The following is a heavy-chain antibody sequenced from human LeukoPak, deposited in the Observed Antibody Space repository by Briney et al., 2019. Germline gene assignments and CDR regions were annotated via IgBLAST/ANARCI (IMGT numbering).Heavy chain of an antibody. J-gene: IGHJ4*02. CDR2: IWYDGSNK. V-gene: IGHV3-33*06. D-gene: IGHD5-18*01. CDR3: AKDVDTAMVPYFDY. Sequence: GGSLRLSCAASGFTFSSYGMHWVRQAPGKGLEWVAVIWYDGSNKYYADSVKGRFTISRDNSKNTLYLQMNSLRAEDTAVYYCAKDVDTAMVPYFDYWGQGTLVTVSS. CDR1: GFTFSSYG.